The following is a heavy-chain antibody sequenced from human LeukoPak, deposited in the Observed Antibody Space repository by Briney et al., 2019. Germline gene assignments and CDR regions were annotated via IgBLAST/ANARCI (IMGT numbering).Heavy chain of an antibody. J-gene: IGHJ4*02. CDR2: AGWAGGTT. Sequence: GGSLRLSCATSGFNFDRYTIHWVRQAPGKGLEWVSLAGWAGGTTFYSDSVRGRFTISRDSGRKSVYLQMNSLTTDDTAFYFCAKELDTMFFDYWGQGALVPVSS. CDR3: AKELDTMFFDY. CDR1: GFNFDRYT. D-gene: IGHD3-10*02. V-gene: IGHV3-43*01.